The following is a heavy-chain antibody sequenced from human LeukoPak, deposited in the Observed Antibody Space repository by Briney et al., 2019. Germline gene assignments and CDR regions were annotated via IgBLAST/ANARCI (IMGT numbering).Heavy chain of an antibody. V-gene: IGHV3-74*01. D-gene: IGHD4-17*01. CDR2: INSDGSST. CDR3: ARGMTTVTFYYYGMDV. Sequence: PGGSLRLSCAASGFTFSSYWMHWVRQAPGKGLVWVSRINSDGSSTSYADSVKGRFTISRDNAKNTLYLQMNSLRAEDTAVYYCARGMTTVTFYYYGMDVWGQGTTVTVSS. CDR1: GFTFSSYW. J-gene: IGHJ6*02.